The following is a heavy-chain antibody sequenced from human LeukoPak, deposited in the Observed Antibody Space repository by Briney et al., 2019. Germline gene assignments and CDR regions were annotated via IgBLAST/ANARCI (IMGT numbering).Heavy chain of an antibody. Sequence: GGSLRLSCAAAGFSFNSYWMSWVRQAPGQGLEWVANIKQDGSEKYYVDSVKGRFTISRDNAKNSLYLQMNSLRAEDTAVYYCARDYGSGSNDGMDVWGQGTTVTVSS. CDR3: ARDYGSGSNDGMDV. D-gene: IGHD3-10*01. CDR1: GFSFNSYW. CDR2: IKQDGSEK. V-gene: IGHV3-7*01. J-gene: IGHJ6*02.